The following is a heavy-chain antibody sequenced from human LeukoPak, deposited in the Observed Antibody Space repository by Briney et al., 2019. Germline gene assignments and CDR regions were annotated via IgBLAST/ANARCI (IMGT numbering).Heavy chain of an antibody. D-gene: IGHD2/OR15-2a*01. V-gene: IGHV3-48*03. J-gene: IGHJ3*02. Sequence: PGGSLRLSCAASGFTFSSYEMNWVRQAPGKGLEWVSYISSSGSTIYYADSVKGRFTISRDNAENSLYLQMNSLRAEDTAVYYCARVTVLGHFDIWGQGTMVTVSS. CDR1: GFTFSSYE. CDR2: ISSSGSTI. CDR3: ARVTVLGHFDI.